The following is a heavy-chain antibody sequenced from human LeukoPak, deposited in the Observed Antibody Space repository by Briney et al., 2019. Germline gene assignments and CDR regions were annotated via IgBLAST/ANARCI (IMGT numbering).Heavy chain of an antibody. D-gene: IGHD3-10*01. Sequence: LAGGSLRLSCAASGFTFSSYSMNWVRQTPGKGLEWLSYIDSSSSTIYFADSVKGRFTISRDNAQNSLYLQMNSLRDEDTAVYYCARVPYISGSFDYWGQGTLVTVSS. CDR2: IDSSSSTI. CDR3: ARVPYISGSFDY. CDR1: GFTFSSYS. V-gene: IGHV3-48*02. J-gene: IGHJ4*02.